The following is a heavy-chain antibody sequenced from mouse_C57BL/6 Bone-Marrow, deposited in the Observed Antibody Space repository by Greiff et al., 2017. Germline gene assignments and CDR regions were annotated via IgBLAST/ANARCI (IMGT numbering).Heavy chain of an antibody. CDR1: GYTFTSYW. Sequence: VQLQQPGAELVRPGTSVKLSCKASGYTFTSYWMHWVKQRPGQGLEWIGVIDPSDSYTNYNQKFKGKATLTVDTSSSTAYMQLSSRTSEDSAVYYCAGGSSLDYWGQGTSVTVSS. J-gene: IGHJ4*01. D-gene: IGHD3-2*02. CDR2: IDPSDSYT. V-gene: IGHV1-59*01. CDR3: AGGSSLDY.